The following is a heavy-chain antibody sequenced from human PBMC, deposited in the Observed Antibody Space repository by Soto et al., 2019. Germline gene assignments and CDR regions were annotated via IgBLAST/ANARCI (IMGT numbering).Heavy chain of an antibody. CDR1: GCSISSYY. CDR3: ARRTDLGHCTNGVCYTTSYFDY. Sequence: PSETLSLTCTVSGCSISSYYWSWIRQPPGKGLEWIGYIYYSGSTNYNPSLKSRVTISVDTSKNQFSLKLSSVTAADTAVYYCARRTDLGHCTNGVCYTTSYFDYWGQGTLVTVSS. V-gene: IGHV4-59*01. CDR2: IYYSGST. D-gene: IGHD2-8*01. J-gene: IGHJ4*02.